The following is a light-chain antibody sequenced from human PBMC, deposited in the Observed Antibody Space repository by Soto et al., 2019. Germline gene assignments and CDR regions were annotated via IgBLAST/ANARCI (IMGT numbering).Light chain of an antibody. CDR3: SSYTSSSTLV. CDR2: DVS. J-gene: IGLJ1*01. Sequence: QSVLTQPASVSGSPGQSITISCTGTSSDVGGYNYVSWYQQHPGKAPKLMIYDVSNRPSGVSNRFSGSRSGNTASLTISGLQAEDEADYYSSSYTSSSTLVFGTGTMVTVL. V-gene: IGLV2-14*01. CDR1: SSDVGGYNY.